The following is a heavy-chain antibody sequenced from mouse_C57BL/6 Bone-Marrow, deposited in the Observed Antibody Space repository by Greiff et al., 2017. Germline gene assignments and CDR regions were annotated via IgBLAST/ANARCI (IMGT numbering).Heavy chain of an antibody. CDR2: INPSNGGT. V-gene: IGHV1-53*01. Sequence: QVQLKQPGTELVKPGASVKLSCQASGYTFTSYGMHWVKQRPGQGLEWIGNINPSNGGTNYNEKFKSKATLTADKSSSTAYMQLSSLTSEDSAVSYCDYSGYVGPCWYFDYWGTGTTVTVSS. CDR1: GYTFTSYG. CDR3: DYSGYVGPCWYFDY. J-gene: IGHJ1*03. D-gene: IGHD2-2*01.